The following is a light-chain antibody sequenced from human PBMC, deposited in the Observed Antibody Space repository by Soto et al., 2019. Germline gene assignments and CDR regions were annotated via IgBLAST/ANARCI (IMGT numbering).Light chain of an antibody. J-gene: IGKJ3*01. CDR2: AAS. Sequence: DIQMTQSPSSLSASVGDRVTITCRASQSISSYLNWYQQKPGKAPKLLIYAASSLQSGVPSRFSGSGSGTDFTLTISSLQPEDSATYYCQQSYSTPSTFGPGTKVDIK. CDR3: QQSYSTPST. CDR1: QSISSY. V-gene: IGKV1-39*01.